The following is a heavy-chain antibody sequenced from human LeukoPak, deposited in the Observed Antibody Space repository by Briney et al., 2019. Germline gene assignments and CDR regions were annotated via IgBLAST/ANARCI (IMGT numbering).Heavy chain of an antibody. D-gene: IGHD3-22*01. V-gene: IGHV3-23*01. CDR1: GFTFSSYA. CDR3: ANRGSGYYSPFDY. CDR2: ISGSGGST. Sequence: PGGSLRLSCAASGFTFSSYAMSWVRQASGKGLEWVSAISGSGGSTYYADSVKGRFTISRDNSKNTLYLQMNSLRAEDTAVYYCANRGSGYYSPFDYWGQGTLVTVSS. J-gene: IGHJ4*02.